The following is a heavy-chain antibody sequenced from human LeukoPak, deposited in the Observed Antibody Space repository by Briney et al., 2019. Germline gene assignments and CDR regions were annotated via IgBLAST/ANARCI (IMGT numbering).Heavy chain of an antibody. Sequence: PSETLSLTCTVSGGSISSGSYYWSWIRQPAGKGLEWIGRIYTSGSTNYNPSLKSRVTISVDTSKNQFSLKLSSVTAADTAVYYCARHGGSGSYHNWFDPWGQGTLVTVSS. J-gene: IGHJ5*02. CDR1: GGSISSGSYY. V-gene: IGHV4-61*02. D-gene: IGHD3-10*01. CDR2: IYTSGST. CDR3: ARHGGSGSYHNWFDP.